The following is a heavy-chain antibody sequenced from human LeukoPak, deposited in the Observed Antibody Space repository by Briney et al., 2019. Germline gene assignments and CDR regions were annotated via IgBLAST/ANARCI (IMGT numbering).Heavy chain of an antibody. CDR3: ARWAGAAAFDY. J-gene: IGHJ4*02. V-gene: IGHV3-64*01. CDR2: ISSNGGST. Sequence: GGSLRLSCAASGFTFSSYAMHWVRQAPGKGLEYVSAISSNGGSTYYANSVKGRFTISRDNSKNTLYLQMGSLRTEDMAVYYCARWAGAAAFDYWGQGTLVPVSS. D-gene: IGHD2-2*01. CDR1: GFTFSSYA.